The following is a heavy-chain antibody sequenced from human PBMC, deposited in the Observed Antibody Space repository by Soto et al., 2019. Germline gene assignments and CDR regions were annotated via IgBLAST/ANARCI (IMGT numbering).Heavy chain of an antibody. CDR1: GGSFSGYY. CDR3: ARGRYYYGSGSYYGHYYYYYGMDV. J-gene: IGHJ6*02. D-gene: IGHD3-10*01. V-gene: IGHV4-34*01. Sequence: NPSETLSLTCAVYGGSFSGYYWSWIRQPPGKGLEWIGEINHSGSTNYNPSLKSRVTISVDTSKNQFSLKLSSVTAADTAVYYCARGRYYYGSGSYYGHYYYYYGMDVWGQGTTVTVSS. CDR2: INHSGST.